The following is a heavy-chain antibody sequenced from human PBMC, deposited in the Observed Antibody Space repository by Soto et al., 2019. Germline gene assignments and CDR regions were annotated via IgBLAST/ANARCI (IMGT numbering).Heavy chain of an antibody. Sequence: QVQLQESGPGLVKPSETLSLTCTVSGGSISSYYWSWIRQPPGKGPEWIGYIYYSGSTNYNPSLKSRVTISVDTSKNQFSLKLSSVTAADTAVYYCARPLGANWFDPWGQGTLVTVSS. CDR1: GGSISSYY. J-gene: IGHJ5*02. CDR2: IYYSGST. V-gene: IGHV4-59*08. CDR3: ARPLGANWFDP. D-gene: IGHD1-26*01.